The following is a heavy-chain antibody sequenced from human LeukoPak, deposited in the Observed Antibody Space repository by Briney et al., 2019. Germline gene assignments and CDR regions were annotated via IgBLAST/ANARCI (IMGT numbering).Heavy chain of an antibody. Sequence: GGSLRLSCSASGFTFSSCAMHWVRQAPGKGLEYVSAISSNGDYTYYADSVKGRLTISRDNSKNTLYLQMSSLRAEDTAVYYCAKPLAVAGTFAGDYWGQGTLVTVSS. CDR1: GFTFSSCA. V-gene: IGHV3-64D*06. CDR2: ISSNGDYT. D-gene: IGHD6-19*01. CDR3: AKPLAVAGTFAGDY. J-gene: IGHJ4*02.